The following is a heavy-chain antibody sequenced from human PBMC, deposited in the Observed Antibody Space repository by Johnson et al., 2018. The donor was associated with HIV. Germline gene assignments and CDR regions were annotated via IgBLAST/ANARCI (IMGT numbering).Heavy chain of an antibody. Sequence: VQLVESGGGLVQPGGSLRLSCAASGFTFSTYWMSWVRQAPGKGLEWVATIKQDGSEKYYVDSVKGRFTISRDNATNSLYLQMNRLRAEDTAVYYCARDIAPLAGRDAFDIWGQGTMVTVSS. J-gene: IGHJ3*02. D-gene: IGHD6-13*01. V-gene: IGHV3-7*05. CDR1: GFTFSTYW. CDR2: IKQDGSEK. CDR3: ARDIAPLAGRDAFDI.